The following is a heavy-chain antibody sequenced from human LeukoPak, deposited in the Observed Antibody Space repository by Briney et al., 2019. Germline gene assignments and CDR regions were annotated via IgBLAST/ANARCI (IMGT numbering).Heavy chain of an antibody. V-gene: IGHV3-30*18. Sequence: GGSLRLSCAASGFTFSRYGMHWVRQAPGKGLEWVAVISSDGTNKFYADSVKGRFTISTDNSKNTLYLQMSSLRPEDTAVYYCAKDSLATSGSSLGSWFDPWGQGTLVAVSS. CDR1: GFTFSRYG. J-gene: IGHJ5*02. CDR2: ISSDGTNK. D-gene: IGHD3-10*01. CDR3: AKDSLATSGSSLGSWFDP.